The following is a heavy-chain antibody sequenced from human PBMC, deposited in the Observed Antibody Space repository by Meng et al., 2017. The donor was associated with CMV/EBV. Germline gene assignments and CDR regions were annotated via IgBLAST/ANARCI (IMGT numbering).Heavy chain of an antibody. D-gene: IGHD2-15*01. CDR3: AKSGRSYCTGGRCFPAFDS. V-gene: IGHV3-30*18. Sequence: LKGYVMHWVRQVPGKGLEGVARIAFDGNNEDYVDSVKGRFTISRDNSKDTLYLQMNNLRVDDTALYFCAKSGRSYCTGGRCFPAFDSWGQGALVTVSS. CDR1: LKGYV. CDR2: IAFDGNNE. J-gene: IGHJ4*02.